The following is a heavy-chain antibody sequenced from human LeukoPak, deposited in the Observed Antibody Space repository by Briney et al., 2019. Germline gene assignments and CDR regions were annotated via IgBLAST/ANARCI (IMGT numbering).Heavy chain of an antibody. V-gene: IGHV4-34*01. CDR2: INHSGST. Sequence: PSETLSLTCAVYGGSFSGYYWSWIRQPPGKGLEWIGEINHSGSTNYNPSLKSRVTISVDTSKNQFSLKLSSVTAADTAVYYCARDSSSWYSSKAFDIWGQGTMVTVSS. CDR3: ARDSSSWYSSKAFDI. CDR1: GGSFSGYY. D-gene: IGHD6-13*01. J-gene: IGHJ3*02.